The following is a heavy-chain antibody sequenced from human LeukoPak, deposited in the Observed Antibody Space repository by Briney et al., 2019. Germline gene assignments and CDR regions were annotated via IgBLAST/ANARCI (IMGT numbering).Heavy chain of an antibody. D-gene: IGHD2-21*01. CDR2: IGTIGDT. V-gene: IGHV3-13*01. Sequence: NPGGSLRLSCAASGFTFSTYDMHWVRQVSGKGLEWVSSIGTIGDTFYPGSVKGRFTISRENAKNSLYLQMNGLRAGDTAVYYCARATVIGNAPVPGHMDVWGKGTTVTVSS. J-gene: IGHJ6*03. CDR3: ARATVIGNAPVPGHMDV. CDR1: GFTFSTYD.